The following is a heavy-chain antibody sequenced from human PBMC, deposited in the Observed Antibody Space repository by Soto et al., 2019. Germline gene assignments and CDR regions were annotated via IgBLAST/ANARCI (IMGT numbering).Heavy chain of an antibody. CDR3: ARDSDSTGYSRDAFDI. V-gene: IGHV1-2*02. J-gene: IGHJ3*02. CDR1: GYTFTGYY. CDR2: INPDSGGT. D-gene: IGHD3-22*01. Sequence: ASVKVSCKASGYTFTGYYMHWVRQAPGQGLEWMGWINPDSGGTNYAQNFQGRVTMTRDTSISTAYMELYRLRSDDTAVYYCARDSDSTGYSRDAFDIWRQGTMVTVS.